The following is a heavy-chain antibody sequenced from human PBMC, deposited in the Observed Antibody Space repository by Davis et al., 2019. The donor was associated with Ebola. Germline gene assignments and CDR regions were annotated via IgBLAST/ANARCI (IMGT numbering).Heavy chain of an antibody. Sequence: PGGSLRLSCAASGFTFSSYWMSWVRQAPGKGLEWVAVISYDGSNKYYVDSVKGRFTISRDNSKNTLYLQMNSLRAEDTAVYYCARKLGNWGQGTLVTVSS. CDR2: ISYDGSNK. CDR1: GFTFSSYW. CDR3: ARKLGN. V-gene: IGHV3-30-3*01. D-gene: IGHD7-27*01. J-gene: IGHJ4*02.